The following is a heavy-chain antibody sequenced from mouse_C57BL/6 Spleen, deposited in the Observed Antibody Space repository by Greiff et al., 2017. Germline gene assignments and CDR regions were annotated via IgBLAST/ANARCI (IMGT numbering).Heavy chain of an antibody. Sequence: VQLQQPGAELVRPGSSVKLSCKASGYTFTSYWMHWVKQRPIQGLEWIGNIDPSDSETHYNQKFKDKATLTVDKSSSTAYMQLSSLTSEDSAVYYCAREDYSKGYYARDYWGQGTSVTVSS. CDR2: IDPSDSET. CDR1: GYTFTSYW. V-gene: IGHV1-52*01. CDR3: AREDYSKGYYARDY. D-gene: IGHD2-5*01. J-gene: IGHJ4*01.